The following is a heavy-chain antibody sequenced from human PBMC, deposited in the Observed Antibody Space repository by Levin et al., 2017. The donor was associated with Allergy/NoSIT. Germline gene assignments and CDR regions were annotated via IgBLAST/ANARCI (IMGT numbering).Heavy chain of an antibody. J-gene: IGHJ6*02. V-gene: IGHV4-39*01. D-gene: IGHD2-15*01. CDR3: ARHEPGVVVVAATGMDV. CDR2: IYYSGST. Sequence: PSQTLSLTCTVSGGSISSSNYYWGWIRQPPGKGLDWIGSIYYSGSTYYNPSLKSRVTISVDTSKNQFSLKLSSVTAADTAVYYGARHEPGVVVVAATGMDVWGQGTTVTVSS. CDR1: GGSISSSNYY.